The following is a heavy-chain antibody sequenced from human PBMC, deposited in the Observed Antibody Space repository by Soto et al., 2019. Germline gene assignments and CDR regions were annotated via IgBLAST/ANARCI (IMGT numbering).Heavy chain of an antibody. CDR3: TVVKMCDQYSTSGYSSVP. CDR1: GITFSHAW. CDR2: IKSRADGGTK. Sequence: LRLSCAASGITFSHAWMRWVRQAPRKGLEWDGRIKSRADGGTKDYGAPVRGRFTISRDDSENMLYLQMNSLKTEDTAVYYCTVVKMCDQYSTSGYSSVPWGPAILVTVSS. D-gene: IGHD1-26*01. J-gene: IGHJ5*02. V-gene: IGHV3-15*01.